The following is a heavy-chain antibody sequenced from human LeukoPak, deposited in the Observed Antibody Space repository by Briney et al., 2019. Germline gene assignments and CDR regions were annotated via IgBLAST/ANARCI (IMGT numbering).Heavy chain of an antibody. CDR1: GGTFSSYA. J-gene: IGHJ3*02. D-gene: IGHD3-22*01. CDR2: IIPIFGTA. CDR3: ARAYYYDSSSAFDI. Sequence: SVKVSCKASGGTFSSYAISWVRQAPGQGLEWMGGIIPIFGTANYAQKYQGRVTITTDESTSTAYMELSSLRSEDTAVYYCARAYYYDSSSAFDIWGQGTMVTVSS. V-gene: IGHV1-69*05.